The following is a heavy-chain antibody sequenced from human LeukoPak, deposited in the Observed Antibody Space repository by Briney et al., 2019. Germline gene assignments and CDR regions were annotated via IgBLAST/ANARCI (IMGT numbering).Heavy chain of an antibody. CDR1: GFTFSSYS. D-gene: IGHD6-13*01. CDR3: AKSSGYNSRGWFDP. CDR2: ISGSGGST. V-gene: IGHV3-23*01. Sequence: PGGSLRLSCAASGFTFSSYSMNWVRQAPGKGLEWVSAISGSGGSTYYADSVKGRFTISRDNSKNTMYLQMNSLRAEDTAIYHCAKSSGYNSRGWFDPWGQGTLVTVSS. J-gene: IGHJ5*02.